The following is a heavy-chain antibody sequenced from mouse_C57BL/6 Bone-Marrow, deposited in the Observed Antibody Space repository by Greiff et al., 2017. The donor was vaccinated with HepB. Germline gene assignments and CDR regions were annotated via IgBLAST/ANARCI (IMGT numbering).Heavy chain of an antibody. Sequence: EVQLQQSGPELVKPGASVKISCKASGYTFTDYYMNWVKQSHGKSLEWIGDINPNNGGTSYNQKFKGKATLTVDKSSSTAYMELRSLTSEDSAVYYWAWYFDVWGTGTTVTVSS. V-gene: IGHV1-26*01. CDR1: GYTFTDYY. CDR2: INPNNGGT. J-gene: IGHJ1*03. CDR3: AWYFDV.